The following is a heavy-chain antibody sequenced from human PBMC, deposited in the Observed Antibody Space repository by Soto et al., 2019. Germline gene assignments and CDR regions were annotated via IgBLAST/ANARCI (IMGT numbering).Heavy chain of an antibody. V-gene: IGHV3-30-3*01. D-gene: IGHD2-8*01. CDR1: GFTFSSYA. Sequence: GGSLRLSCAASGFTFSSYAMHWVRQAPGKGLEWVAVISYDGSNKYSADSVKGRFTISRDNSKNTLYLQMNSLRAEDTAVYYCARDGSNIGYCTNGVCYDYYYGMDVWGQGTTVTVSS. CDR2: ISYDGSNK. J-gene: IGHJ6*02. CDR3: ARDGSNIGYCTNGVCYDYYYGMDV.